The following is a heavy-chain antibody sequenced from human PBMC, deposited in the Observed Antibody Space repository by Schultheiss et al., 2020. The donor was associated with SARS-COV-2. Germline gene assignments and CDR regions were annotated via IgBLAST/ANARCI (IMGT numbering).Heavy chain of an antibody. Sequence: GGSLRLSCAASGFTFSSYAMSWVRQAPGKGLEWVSAISGSGGSTYYADSVKGRFTISRDNSKNTLYLQMNSLRAEDTAVYYCASVHPGSGSAGWYFDLWGRGTLVTVSS. V-gene: IGHV3-23*01. CDR3: ASVHPGSGSAGWYFDL. D-gene: IGHD3-10*01. CDR1: GFTFSSYA. J-gene: IGHJ2*01. CDR2: ISGSGGST.